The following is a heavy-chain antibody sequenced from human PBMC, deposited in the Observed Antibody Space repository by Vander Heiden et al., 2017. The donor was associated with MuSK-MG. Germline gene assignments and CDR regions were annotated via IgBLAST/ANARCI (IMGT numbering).Heavy chain of an antibody. D-gene: IGHD2-15*01. CDR1: GGSISSGGYY. Sequence: QVQLQESGPGLVKPSQTLSLTCTVSGGSISSGGYYWSWIRQHPGKGLEWIGYIYYSGSTYYNPSLKSRVTISVDTSKNQFSLKLSSVTAADTAVYYCARGSCSGGSCYSGDRYFDYWGQGTLVTVSS. J-gene: IGHJ4*02. CDR2: IYYSGST. CDR3: ARGSCSGGSCYSGDRYFDY. V-gene: IGHV4-31*03.